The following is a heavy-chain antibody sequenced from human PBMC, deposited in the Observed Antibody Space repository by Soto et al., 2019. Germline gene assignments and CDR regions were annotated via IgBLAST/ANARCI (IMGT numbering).Heavy chain of an antibody. CDR2: ISGSGGST. Sequence: PGGSLRLSCTVSGFTVNTNYMNWVRQAPGKGLEWVSAISGSGGSTYYADSVKGRFTISRDNSKNTIYLQMNSLRAEDTAVYYCAKDLGWEIPSPFNYWGQGTLVTVSS. D-gene: IGHD1-26*01. CDR3: AKDLGWEIPSPFNY. V-gene: IGHV3-23*01. CDR1: GFTVNTNY. J-gene: IGHJ4*02.